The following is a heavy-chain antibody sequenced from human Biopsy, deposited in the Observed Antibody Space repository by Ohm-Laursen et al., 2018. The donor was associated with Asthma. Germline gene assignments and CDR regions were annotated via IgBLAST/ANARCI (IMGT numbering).Heavy chain of an antibody. J-gene: IGHJ4*02. D-gene: IGHD2-15*01. V-gene: IGHV4-61*01. CDR1: GGSVTSATFH. CDR2: INYSGSA. Sequence: GTLSLTCPVTGGSVTSATFHWSWIRQAPGKGLEWIGFINYSGSANYSPSLRGRVSISVDRSKNQISLKLTSVTAADTAVYYCAGFCSGGNCPDHWGQGTLVTVSS. CDR3: AGFCSGGNCPDH.